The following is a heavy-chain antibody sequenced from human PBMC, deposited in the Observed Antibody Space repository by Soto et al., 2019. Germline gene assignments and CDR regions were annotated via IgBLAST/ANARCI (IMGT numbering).Heavy chain of an antibody. CDR1: GYSFTTYL. CDR3: ARKDSSSAFDY. D-gene: IGHD3-22*01. J-gene: IGHJ4*02. V-gene: IGHV5-51*01. Sequence: PGESLKLSCKGSGYSFTTYLIGWVRQMPGKGLEWMGIIYPGDSDTRYSPSFQGQVTISADKYISTAYLQWSSLKASDTAMYYCARKDSSSAFDYWGQGTLVTVSS. CDR2: IYPGDSDT.